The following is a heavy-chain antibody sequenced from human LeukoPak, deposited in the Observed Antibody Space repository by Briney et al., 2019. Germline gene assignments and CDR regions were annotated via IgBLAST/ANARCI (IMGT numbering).Heavy chain of an antibody. Sequence: SVKVSCKASGGTFSSYAISWVRQAPGQGLEWMGGIIPIFGTANYAQKFQGRVTITADKSTSTAYMELSSLRSEDTAVYYCARGGLYDSSKDHYYYMDVWGKGTTVTVSS. CDR2: IIPIFGTA. CDR1: GGTFSSYA. V-gene: IGHV1-69*06. D-gene: IGHD3-22*01. CDR3: ARGGLYDSSKDHYYYMDV. J-gene: IGHJ6*03.